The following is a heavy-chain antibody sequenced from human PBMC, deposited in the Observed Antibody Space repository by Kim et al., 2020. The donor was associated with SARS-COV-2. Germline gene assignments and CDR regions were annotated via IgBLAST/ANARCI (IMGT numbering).Heavy chain of an antibody. J-gene: IGHJ5*02. CDR3: ARDPGYSYGDNWFDP. V-gene: IGHV1-3*01. Sequence: ASVKVSCKASGYTFTSYAMHWVRQAPGQRLEWMGWINAGNGNTKYSQKFQGRVTITRDTSASTAYMELSSLRSEDTAVYYCARDPGYSYGDNWFDPWGQGTLVTVSS. CDR2: INAGNGNT. CDR1: GYTFTSYA. D-gene: IGHD5-18*01.